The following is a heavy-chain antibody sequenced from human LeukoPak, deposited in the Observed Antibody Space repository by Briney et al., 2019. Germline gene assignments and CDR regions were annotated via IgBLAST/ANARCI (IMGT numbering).Heavy chain of an antibody. J-gene: IGHJ4*02. Sequence: ASVEVSCKASGYTFTAYYMHWVRQAPGQGLEWMGRINPNTGDTNYAQKFQGRVTMTRDTSISTAYMELSSLTSDDTAVYYCARDRPSDYWGQGTLVSVSS. CDR1: GYTFTAYY. CDR2: INPNTGDT. CDR3: ARDRPSDY. V-gene: IGHV1-2*06.